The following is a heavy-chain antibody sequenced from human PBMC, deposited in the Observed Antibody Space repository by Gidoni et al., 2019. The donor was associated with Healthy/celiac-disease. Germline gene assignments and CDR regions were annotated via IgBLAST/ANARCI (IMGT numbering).Heavy chain of an antibody. Sequence: QLQLQESGPGLVKPSETLSLTCTVSGGSISSSSYYWGWIRQPPGQGLEWIGSIYYSGSTYYNPSLKSRVTISVDTSKNQFSLKLSSVTAADTAVYYCVLGYDFWSGPYYFDYWGQGTLVTVSS. CDR2: IYYSGST. V-gene: IGHV4-39*01. J-gene: IGHJ4*02. D-gene: IGHD3-3*01. CDR1: GGSISSSSYY. CDR3: VLGYDFWSGPYYFDY.